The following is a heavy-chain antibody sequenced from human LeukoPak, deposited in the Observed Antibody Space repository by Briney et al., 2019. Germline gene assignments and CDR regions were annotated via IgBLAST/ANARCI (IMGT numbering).Heavy chain of an antibody. CDR2: LSHAGNT. V-gene: IGHV4-39*01. CDR3: ARHNAPRRVGFDF. J-gene: IGHJ4*02. D-gene: IGHD2-2*01. Sequence: LSETLSLTCSVSGDSVRNDFYYWGWIRQPPGKGLEWVACLSHAGNTWYNPSLESRLSTSVDTSKNQFSLKFSSVTAADTALYWCARHNAPRRVGFDFWGQGILVTVSS. CDR1: GDSVRNDFYY.